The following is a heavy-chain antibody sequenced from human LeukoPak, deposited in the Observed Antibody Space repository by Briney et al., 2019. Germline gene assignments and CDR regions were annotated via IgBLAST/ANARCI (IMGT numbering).Heavy chain of an antibody. D-gene: IGHD1-26*01. CDR1: GFTFSSYG. V-gene: IGHV3-30*18. CDR3: AKASPWELLTPFDY. J-gene: IGHJ4*02. CDR2: ISYDGSNK. Sequence: GGSLRLSCAASGFTFSSYGMHWVRQAPGKGLEWVAVISYDGSNKYYADSVKGRFTISRDNSKNTLYLQMNSLRAEDTAVYYCAKASPWELLTPFDYWGQGTLVTVSS.